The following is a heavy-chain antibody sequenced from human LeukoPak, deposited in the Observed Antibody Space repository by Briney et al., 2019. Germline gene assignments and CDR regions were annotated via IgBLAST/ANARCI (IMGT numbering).Heavy chain of an antibody. CDR3: AKDRIAAVGTPYFYYGMDV. V-gene: IGHV3-23*01. Sequence: GGSLRLSCAASGFTFSSYAMSWVRQAPGKGLEWVSAISGSAGSTYYADSVKGRFTISRDNSKNTLYLQMNSLRAEDTAVYYSAKDRIAAVGTPYFYYGMDVWGQGTTVTVSS. CDR1: GFTFSSYA. D-gene: IGHD6-13*01. J-gene: IGHJ6*02. CDR2: ISGSAGST.